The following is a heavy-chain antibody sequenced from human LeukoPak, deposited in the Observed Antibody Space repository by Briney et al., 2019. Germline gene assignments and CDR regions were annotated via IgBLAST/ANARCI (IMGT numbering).Heavy chain of an antibody. D-gene: IGHD5-24*01. CDR3: AKDIQLST. J-gene: IGHJ3*01. CDR2: IGASEST. CDR1: GFTFSVAA. V-gene: IGHV3-23*01. Sequence: GESLKISCAASGFTFSVAAMTWVRQAPGKGLEWVSLIGASESTYYADSVKGRFTISRDNSKNTLSLQMNSLRVEDTAMYFCAKDIQLSTWGLGTMVTVSS.